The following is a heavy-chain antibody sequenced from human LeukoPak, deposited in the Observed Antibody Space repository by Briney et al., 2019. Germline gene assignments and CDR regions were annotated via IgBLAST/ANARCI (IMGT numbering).Heavy chain of an antibody. Sequence: SETLSLTCTVSGDSIRADNYYWGWIRQPPGKGLEWIGNIYHGGSIYYNPSLKSRVTISLDTSKNQFSLRLNSVTAADTAVYYCARGWGLTMIVVPSRGYYGMDVWGQGTTVTVSS. J-gene: IGHJ6*02. CDR3: ARGWGLTMIVVPSRGYYGMDV. V-gene: IGHV4-38-2*02. CDR2: IYHGGSI. CDR1: GDSIRADNYY. D-gene: IGHD3-22*01.